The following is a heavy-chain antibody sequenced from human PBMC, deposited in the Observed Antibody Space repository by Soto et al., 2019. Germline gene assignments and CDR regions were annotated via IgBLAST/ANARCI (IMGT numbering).Heavy chain of an antibody. Sequence: SETLSLTCIVSGDSIKTNQWGWIRQPPGKGLEWIAYISNSGTANHNPSLKSRVTMSIDMARNQFSLHLNSVTAADTAVYYCARDLDWVLYDYWGQGTPVTVSS. D-gene: IGHD3-3*01. CDR2: ISNSGTA. CDR3: ARDLDWVLYDY. J-gene: IGHJ4*02. CDR1: GDSIKTNQ. V-gene: IGHV4-59*01.